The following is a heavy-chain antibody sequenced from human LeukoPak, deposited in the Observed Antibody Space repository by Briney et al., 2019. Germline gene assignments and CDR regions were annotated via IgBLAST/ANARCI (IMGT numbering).Heavy chain of an antibody. CDR2: ISFDGSDK. CDR1: GFTFSSYG. CDR3: ARDQPGTYTLSST. Sequence: GGSLRLSCAASGFTFSSYGMHWVRQAPGKGLEWVAFISFDGSDKYYADSVKGRFTISRDNSKNTLYLQMNSLRAEDTAVYYCARDQPGTYTLSSTWGQGTLVTVSS. J-gene: IGHJ5*02. V-gene: IGHV3-30*19. D-gene: IGHD6-19*01.